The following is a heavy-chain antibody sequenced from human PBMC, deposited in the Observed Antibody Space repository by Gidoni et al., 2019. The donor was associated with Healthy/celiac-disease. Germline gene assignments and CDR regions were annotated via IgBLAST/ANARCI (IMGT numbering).Heavy chain of an antibody. J-gene: IGHJ5*02. V-gene: IGHV4-4*07. CDR1: GGSISSYY. CDR2: LYTRGST. D-gene: IGHD3-22*01. Sequence: QVQLQESGPGLVKPSETLSLTCTVSGGSISSYYWSWIRQPAGKGLEWLGRLYTRGSTNYNPSLTSRVTMSVDTSTTPFSLKLSSVTAADTAVYYCARDPKYYYDSSGYFLFDPWGQGTLVTVSS. CDR3: ARDPKYYYDSSGYFLFDP.